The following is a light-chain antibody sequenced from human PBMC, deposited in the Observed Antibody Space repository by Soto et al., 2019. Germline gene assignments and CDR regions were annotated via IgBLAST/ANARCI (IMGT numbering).Light chain of an antibody. V-gene: IGKV3-20*01. CDR3: QHYYSSPWT. Sequence: EIVLTQSPGTLSLSPGERATLSCRASQAVSNNHLAWYRQKPGQAPRLLIYGASTRATGISDRFSGSGSGTDFTLSISGLEPEDFAVYYCQHYYSSPWTFGQGAKVDIK. CDR1: QAVSNNH. J-gene: IGKJ1*01. CDR2: GAS.